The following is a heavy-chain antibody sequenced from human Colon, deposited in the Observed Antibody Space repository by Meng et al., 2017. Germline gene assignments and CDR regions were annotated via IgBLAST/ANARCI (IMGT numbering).Heavy chain of an antibody. V-gene: IGHV4-61*01. Sequence: QVQLQGSGPGLVRPSGTSSLPCTVSGGSVSSGSYSWSWIRQPPGKGLEWIGYIYYTGSTNYNPSLKSRVTISVDTSKNQFSLKLSSVTAADTAVYYCARGPLDYWGQGTLVTVSS. CDR3: ARGPLDY. CDR2: IYYTGST. J-gene: IGHJ4*02. CDR1: GGSVSSGSYS.